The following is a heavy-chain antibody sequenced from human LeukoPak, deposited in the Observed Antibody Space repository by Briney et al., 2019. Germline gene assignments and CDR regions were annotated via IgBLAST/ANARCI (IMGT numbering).Heavy chain of an antibody. CDR3: ARDRYDGFDM. V-gene: IGHV1-18*01. CDR2: ISAYSGNT. CDR1: GYTFTSYG. D-gene: IGHD3-16*02. J-gene: IGHJ3*02. Sequence: ASVKVSCKASGYTFTSYGISWVRQAPGQGLEWMGWISAYSGNTSYAQKFQGRVTMTTDTSTSTGYMELRRLRSDDTAVYYCARDRYDGFDMWGQGTMVTVSS.